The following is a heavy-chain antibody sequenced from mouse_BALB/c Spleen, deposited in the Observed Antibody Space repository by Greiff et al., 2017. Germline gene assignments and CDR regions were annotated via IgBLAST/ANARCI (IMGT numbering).Heavy chain of an antibody. J-gene: IGHJ2*01. CDR3: ARSYDGYYDYFDY. CDR2: ISSGSSTI. V-gene: IGHV5-17*02. D-gene: IGHD2-3*01. CDR1: GFTFSSFG. Sequence: EVQGVESGGGLVQPGGSRKLSCAASGFTFSSFGMHWVRQAPEKGLEWVAYISSGSSTIYYADTVKGRFTISRDNPKNTLFLQMTSLRSEDTAMYYCARSYDGYYDYFDYWGQGTTLTVSS.